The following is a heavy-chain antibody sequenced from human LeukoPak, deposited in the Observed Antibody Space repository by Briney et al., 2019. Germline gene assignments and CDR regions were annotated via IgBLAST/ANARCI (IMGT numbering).Heavy chain of an antibody. J-gene: IGHJ4*02. V-gene: IGHV3-30*18. CDR1: GFTFSSYG. CDR3: AKDRIGYSYGRTGLNY. CDR2: ISYDGSNK. D-gene: IGHD5-18*01. Sequence: GGSLRLSCAASGFTFSSYGMHWVRQAPGKGLEWVAVISYDGSNKYYADSVKGRFTISRDNSKNTLYLQMNSLRAEDTAVYYCAKDRIGYSYGRTGLNYWGQGTLVTVSS.